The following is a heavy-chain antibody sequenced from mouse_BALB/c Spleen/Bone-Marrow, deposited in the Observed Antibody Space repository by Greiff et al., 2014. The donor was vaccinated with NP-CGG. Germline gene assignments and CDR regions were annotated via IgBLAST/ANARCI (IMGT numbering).Heavy chain of an antibody. CDR1: GFSLSRYS. Sequence: QVHVKQSGPGLVAPSQSLSITCTVSGFSLSRYSVHWVRQPPGKGLEWLGMIWGGGSTDYNSALKSRLSISKDNSKSQVFLKMNRRQKEDTDMYYWARLYGNYGGYFDYWGQGTTLTGSS. V-gene: IGHV2-6-4*01. CDR3: ARLYGNYGGYFDY. CDR2: IWGGGST. D-gene: IGHD2-10*02. J-gene: IGHJ2*01.